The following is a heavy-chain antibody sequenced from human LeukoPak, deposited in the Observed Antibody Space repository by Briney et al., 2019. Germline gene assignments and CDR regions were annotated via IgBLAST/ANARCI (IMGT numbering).Heavy chain of an antibody. V-gene: IGHV1-18*01. CDR1: GYTFTNYG. J-gene: IGHJ4*02. CDR2: ISAYNGNT. CDR3: AREKLGYCSGGSCYYFDY. D-gene: IGHD2-15*01. Sequence: ASVKVSFKASGYTFTNYGISWVGQAPGQGGEWMGWISAYNGNTNYAQKIQGRVTMTTDTSTSTAYKELRSLRSDDTAVYYCAREKLGYCSGGSCYYFDYWGQGTLVTVSS.